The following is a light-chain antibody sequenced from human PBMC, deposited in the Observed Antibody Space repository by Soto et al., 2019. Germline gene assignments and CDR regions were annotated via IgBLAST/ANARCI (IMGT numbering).Light chain of an antibody. Sequence: QSVLTQPASVSGFPGQSITISCTGASSDVGDYNYVSWYQQHPGKAPKLMIYDVTNRPIGVSNRFSGSKSGNTASLTISGLQPEDEADYYCNSYTTTSTLVFGGGTKVTVL. CDR2: DVT. J-gene: IGLJ2*01. CDR3: NSYTTTSTLV. V-gene: IGLV2-14*03. CDR1: SSDVGDYNY.